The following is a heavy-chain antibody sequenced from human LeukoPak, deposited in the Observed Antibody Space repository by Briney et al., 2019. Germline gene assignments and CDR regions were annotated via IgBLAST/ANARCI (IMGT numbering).Heavy chain of an antibody. CDR1: GYTFTGYY. V-gene: IGHV1-2*06. Sequence: ASVKVSCKASGYTFTGYYMHWVRQAPGQGLEWMGRINPNSGGTNYAQKFQGRVTMTRDTSISTAYMELSRLRSDDTAVYYCARELSYEYYYYYYMDVWGKGTTVTVSS. CDR2: INPNSGGT. D-gene: IGHD3-22*01. J-gene: IGHJ6*03. CDR3: ARELSYEYYYYYYMDV.